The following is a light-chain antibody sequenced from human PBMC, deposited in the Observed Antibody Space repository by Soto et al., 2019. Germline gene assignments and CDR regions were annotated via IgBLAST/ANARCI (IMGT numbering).Light chain of an antibody. J-gene: IGKJ3*01. CDR2: GAS. Sequence: EVVLTQSPGTLSLSPGERATLSCRASQSVAANYLAWYQRKRGQAPRLLIYGASSRATGIPDRFSGSGSGTDFTLTISRLEPEDFSVYYCHQYGTAPLTFGPGTKVDIK. CDR1: QSVAANY. CDR3: HQYGTAPLT. V-gene: IGKV3-20*01.